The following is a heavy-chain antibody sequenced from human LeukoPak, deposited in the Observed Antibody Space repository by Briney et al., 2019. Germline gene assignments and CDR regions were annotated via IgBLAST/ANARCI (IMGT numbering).Heavy chain of an antibody. V-gene: IGHV3-23*01. CDR3: AKTYYYDSSGYYYGPPIDY. D-gene: IGHD3-22*01. CDR1: GFTFSSYA. CDR2: ISGSGSRT. J-gene: IGHJ4*02. Sequence: GGSLRLSCAASGFTFSSYAMSWVRQAPGKGLEWVSTISGSGSRTYYADSVKGRFTISRDNSKNTLYLQMNSLSAEDTAVYYCAKTYYYDSSGYYYGPPIDYWGQGTLVTVSS.